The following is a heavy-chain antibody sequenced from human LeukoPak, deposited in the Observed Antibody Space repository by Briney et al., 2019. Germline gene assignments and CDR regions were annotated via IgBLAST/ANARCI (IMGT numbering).Heavy chain of an antibody. Sequence: PGGSLRLSCAASGFTVSSNYMSWVRQAPGKGLEWVSVIYSGGSTYYADSVKGRFTISRDNSKNTLYLQMNSLRAEDTAVYYCAISTIVVVPAAIPGGRLDYWGQGTLVTVSS. V-gene: IGHV3-53*01. CDR1: GFTVSSNY. J-gene: IGHJ4*02. CDR3: AISTIVVVPAAIPGGRLDY. D-gene: IGHD2-2*02. CDR2: IYSGGST.